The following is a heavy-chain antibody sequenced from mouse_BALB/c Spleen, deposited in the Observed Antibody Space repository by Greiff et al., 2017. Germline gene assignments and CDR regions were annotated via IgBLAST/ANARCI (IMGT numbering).Heavy chain of an antibody. J-gene: IGHJ4*01. CDR2: IWAGGST. CDR1: GFSLTSYG. D-gene: IGHD2-3*01. Sequence: VHLVESGPGLVAPSQSLSITCTVSGFSLTSYGVHWVRQPPGKGLEWLGVIWAGGSTNYNSALMSRLSISKDNSKSQVFLKMNSLQTDDTAMYYCARDRWLLRDAMDYWGQGTSVTVSS. CDR3: ARDRWLLRDAMDY. V-gene: IGHV2-9*02.